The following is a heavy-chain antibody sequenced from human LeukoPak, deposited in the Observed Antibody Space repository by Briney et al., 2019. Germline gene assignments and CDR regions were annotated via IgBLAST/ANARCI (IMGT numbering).Heavy chain of an antibody. J-gene: IGHJ6*02. CDR3: ARSSSSWSDHPFYYYYGMDV. Sequence: SETLSLTCTVSGGSISSSSYYWGWIRQPPGKGLEWIGSIYYSGSTYYNPSLKSRVTISVDTSKNQFSLKLSSVTAADTAVYYCARSSSSWSDHPFYYYYGMDVWGQGTTVTVSS. CDR2: IYYSGST. V-gene: IGHV4-39*01. D-gene: IGHD6-13*01. CDR1: GGSISSSSYY.